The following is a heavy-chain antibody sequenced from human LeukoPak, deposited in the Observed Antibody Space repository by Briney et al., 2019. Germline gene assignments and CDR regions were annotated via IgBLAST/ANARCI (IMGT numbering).Heavy chain of an antibody. CDR3: ARGVPYDSWSGPHYSDY. J-gene: IGHJ4*02. CDR2: IKQDGSQE. Sequence: GGSLRLSCAASRFTLSTYWMSWVRQTPGKGLEWVAHIKQDGSQEYYVDSVKGRFTISRDSAKNSLYLQMNSLRAEDTAVYYCARGVPYDSWSGPHYSDYWGQGTLVTVSS. D-gene: IGHD3-3*01. CDR1: RFTLSTYW. V-gene: IGHV3-7*01.